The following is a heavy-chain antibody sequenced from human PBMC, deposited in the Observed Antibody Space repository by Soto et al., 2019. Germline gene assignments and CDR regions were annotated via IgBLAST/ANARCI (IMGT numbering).Heavy chain of an antibody. Sequence: QVQLVESGGGVVQPGRSLRLSCAASGFTFRSYSLHWVRQAPGKGLEWVADISSDGRDENYADSVKGRFTISRDVSKSTVFLQMNTLRAEDTATYYCARGTTPQWGVDYWGQGTPVTVSS. V-gene: IGHV3-30*04. D-gene: IGHD1-1*01. CDR3: ARGTTPQWGVDY. J-gene: IGHJ4*02. CDR1: GFTFRSYS. CDR2: ISSDGRDE.